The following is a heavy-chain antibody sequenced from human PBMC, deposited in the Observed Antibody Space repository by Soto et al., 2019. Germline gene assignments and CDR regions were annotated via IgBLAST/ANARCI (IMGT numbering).Heavy chain of an antibody. J-gene: IGHJ4*02. D-gene: IGHD5-18*01. CDR2: VSGSGGST. CDR1: GFTFSSSA. Sequence: PGVSLSLSCAASGFTFSSSAMSWVRQAPGKGREWVSAVSGSGGSTYYADSVNGRVTTSTDNSKITLYLHMPILTAAHTTLYYRPKPSRHSFPSFNYYGQGTLLTVA. V-gene: IGHV3-23*01. CDR3: PKPSRHSFPSFNY.